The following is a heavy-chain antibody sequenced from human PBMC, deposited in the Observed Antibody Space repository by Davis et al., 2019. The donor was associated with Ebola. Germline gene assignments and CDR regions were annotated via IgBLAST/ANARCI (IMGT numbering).Heavy chain of an antibody. CDR2: INPNSGGT. CDR3: ARGFCSETYCSTPEYFQH. Sequence: ASVQVSCKASGYTFTGYYMHWVRQAPGQGLEWMGWINPNSGGTNYAQKFQGRVTMTRDTSISTAYMELSRLRSDDTAVYYCARGFCSETYCSTPEYFQHWGQGTLVTVSS. J-gene: IGHJ1*01. CDR1: GYTFTGYY. V-gene: IGHV1-2*02. D-gene: IGHD3-3*01.